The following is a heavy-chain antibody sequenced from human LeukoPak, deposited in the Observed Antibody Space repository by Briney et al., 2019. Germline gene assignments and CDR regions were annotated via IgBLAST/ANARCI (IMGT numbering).Heavy chain of an antibody. Sequence: ASVKVSCKASGYSFTNFGITWVRQAPGQGLEWMGWINAGNGNTEYSQKFQGRVTITRDTSASTAYMELSSLRSEDTAVYYCARDSREGIAAAGLWGQGTMVTVSS. CDR2: INAGNGNT. J-gene: IGHJ3*01. D-gene: IGHD6-13*01. CDR1: GYSFTNFG. V-gene: IGHV1-3*01. CDR3: ARDSREGIAAAGL.